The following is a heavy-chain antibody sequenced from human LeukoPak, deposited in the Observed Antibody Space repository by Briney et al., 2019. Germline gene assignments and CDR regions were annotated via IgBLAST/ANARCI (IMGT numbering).Heavy chain of an antibody. Sequence: GGSLRLSCAAPGFTFSSYWMSWVRQAPGKGLEWVANIKQDGSEKYYVDSVKGRFTISRDNAKNSLYLQMNSLRAEDTAVYYCARDPGIVVVTAIQSYGMDVWGQGTTVTVSS. CDR1: GFTFSSYW. D-gene: IGHD2-21*02. V-gene: IGHV3-7*01. CDR3: ARDPGIVVVTAIQSYGMDV. J-gene: IGHJ6*02. CDR2: IKQDGSEK.